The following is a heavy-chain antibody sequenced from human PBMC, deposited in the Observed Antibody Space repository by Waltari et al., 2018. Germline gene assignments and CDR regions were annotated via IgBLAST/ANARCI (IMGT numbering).Heavy chain of an antibody. J-gene: IGHJ5*02. CDR2: ISANNGHT. D-gene: IGHD3-3*01. CDR1: GYSFSDFG. CDR3: ARERHRLMEVGYLMALDP. V-gene: IGHV1-18*01. Sequence: QVLLVQSGAEMKKPGASVKVSCRASGYSFSDFGISWVRQAPGQGLEWMGWISANNGHTNHARKFEDRLIMTKDTSTATVYMELSDLTSDNTAVYFCARERHRLMEVGYLMALDPWGQGTLVTVSS.